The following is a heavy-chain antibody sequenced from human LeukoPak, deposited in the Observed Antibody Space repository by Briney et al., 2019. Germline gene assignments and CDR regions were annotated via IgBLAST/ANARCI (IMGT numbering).Heavy chain of an antibody. CDR1: GFIFSNYW. V-gene: IGHV3-74*01. J-gene: IGHJ4*02. CDR2: INSDGSSI. Sequence: GGSLRLSCAASGFIFSNYWMHWVRQAPGKGLVWVSRINSDGSSINYADSVKGRFTNSRDDSKNTLFLQMNSLRAEDTAVYFCAKVKWKLIGYFDYWGQGTLVTVSS. CDR3: AKVKWKLIGYFDY. D-gene: IGHD1-20*01.